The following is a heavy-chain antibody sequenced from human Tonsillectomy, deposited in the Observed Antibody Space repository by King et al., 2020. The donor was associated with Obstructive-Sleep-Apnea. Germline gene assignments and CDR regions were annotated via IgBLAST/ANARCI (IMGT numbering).Heavy chain of an antibody. Sequence: VQLVESGAEVKKPGASVKVSFKASGYTFTSYDINWVRKDTGQGLEWMGWMNPNSGNTGYAQKFKGRVTMTMNTSISTAYMELSSLRSEDPAGYYCARRRGAGSSDYWGQGTLVTVSS. CDR1: GYTFTSYD. V-gene: IGHV1-8*01. D-gene: IGHD2-2*01. CDR2: MNPNSGNT. J-gene: IGHJ4*02. CDR3: ARRRGAGSSDY.